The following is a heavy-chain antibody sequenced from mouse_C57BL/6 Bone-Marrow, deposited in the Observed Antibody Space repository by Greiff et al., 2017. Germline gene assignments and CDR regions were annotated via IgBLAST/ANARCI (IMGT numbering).Heavy chain of an antibody. CDR3: EGYGDVDY. J-gene: IGHJ2*01. Sequence: DVLLVESGPGLVKPSQSLSITCSVTGYSFTSGYYWYWIRQFPGNKLEWMGFISYDGSNNYNPSIKNRISITRDTSNNQFFLKLKSVTTEDTDTYYCEGYGDVDYWDRGTALTVSA. CDR2: ISYDGSN. D-gene: IGHD2-13*01. V-gene: IGHV3-6*01. CDR1: GYSFTSGYY.